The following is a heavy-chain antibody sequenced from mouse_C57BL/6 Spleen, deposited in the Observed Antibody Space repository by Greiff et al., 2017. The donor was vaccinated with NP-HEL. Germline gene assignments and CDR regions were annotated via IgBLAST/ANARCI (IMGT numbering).Heavy chain of an antibody. D-gene: IGHD2-3*01. CDR3: ARGDGYYDYAMDY. CDR1: GFTFSDYG. J-gene: IGHJ4*01. Sequence: EVMLVESGGGLVKPGGSLKLSCAASGFTFSDYGMHWVRQAPEKGLEWVAYISSGSSTIYYADTVKGRFTISRDNAKNTLFLQMTSLRSEDTAMYYCARGDGYYDYAMDYWGQGTSVTVSS. V-gene: IGHV5-17*01. CDR2: ISSGSSTI.